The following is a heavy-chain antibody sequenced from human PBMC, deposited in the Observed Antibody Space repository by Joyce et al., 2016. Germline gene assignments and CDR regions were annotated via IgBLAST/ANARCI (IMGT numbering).Heavy chain of an antibody. CDR1: GIIFSNKE. J-gene: IGHJ4*02. V-gene: IGHV3-48*03. CDR2: INSDDSRI. Sequence: EVQLVESGGGLVQPGGSLGLSCAASGIIFSNKEMNWVRQAPGKGLDWVSSINSDDSRIHYADSVRGRFTISRDNARNSLYLEMNSLRVEDTAIYYCTTPSCANWGQGSLVTVSS. D-gene: IGHD2-2*01. CDR3: TTPSCAN.